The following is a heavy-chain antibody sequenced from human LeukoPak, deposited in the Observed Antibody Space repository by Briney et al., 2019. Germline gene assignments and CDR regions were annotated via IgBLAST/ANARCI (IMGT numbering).Heavy chain of an antibody. Sequence: GGSLRLSCAASGLTFSIYSMNWVRQAPGKGLEWVSYISSSSSTIYYADSVKGRFTISRDNAKNSLYLQMNSLRAEDTAVYYCARCYVGSSSTSCYYSAWGQGTLVTVSS. J-gene: IGHJ5*02. D-gene: IGHD2-2*01. CDR3: ARCYVGSSSTSCYYSA. V-gene: IGHV3-48*01. CDR1: GLTFSIYS. CDR2: ISSSSSTI.